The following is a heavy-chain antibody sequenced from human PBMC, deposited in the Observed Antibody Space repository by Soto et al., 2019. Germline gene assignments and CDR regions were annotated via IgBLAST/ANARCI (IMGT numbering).Heavy chain of an antibody. CDR2: MNPNSGNT. CDR3: ARERSAAGTGWFDP. CDR1: GYTFTSYD. Sequence: QVQLVQSGAEVKKPGASVKVSCKASGYTFTSYDINWVRQATGQGLEWMGWMNPNSGNTGYAQKFQGRVTMTRNTSISTAYMELRSLRSEDPAVYYCARERSAAGTGWFDPWGPGTLVTVSS. J-gene: IGHJ5*02. V-gene: IGHV1-8*01. D-gene: IGHD6-13*01.